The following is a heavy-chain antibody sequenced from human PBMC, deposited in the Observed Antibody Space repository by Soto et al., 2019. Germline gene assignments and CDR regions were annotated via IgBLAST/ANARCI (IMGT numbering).Heavy chain of an antibody. CDR2: INHSGST. J-gene: IGHJ4*02. Sequence: SETLSLTCAVYGGSFSGYYWSWIRQPPGKGLEWIGEINHSGSTNYNPSLKSRVTISVDTSKNQFSLKLSSVTAADTAVYYCARGDTAMVYFDYWGQRTLVTVSS. D-gene: IGHD5-18*01. V-gene: IGHV4-34*01. CDR3: ARGDTAMVYFDY. CDR1: GGSFSGYY.